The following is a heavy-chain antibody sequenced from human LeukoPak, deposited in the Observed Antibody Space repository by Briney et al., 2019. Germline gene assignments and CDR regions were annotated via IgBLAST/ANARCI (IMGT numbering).Heavy chain of an antibody. CDR3: ARGRYGAYDY. CDR2: INHSGST. D-gene: IGHD1-1*01. CDR1: GGSFSGYY. J-gene: IGHJ4*02. Sequence: PSETLSLTCAVYGGSFSGYYWSWIRQPPGKGLEWIGEINHSGSTNYNPSLKSRVTISVDTSKNQFSLKLSSVTAAGTAVYYCARGRYGAYDYWGQGTLVTVSS. V-gene: IGHV4-34*01.